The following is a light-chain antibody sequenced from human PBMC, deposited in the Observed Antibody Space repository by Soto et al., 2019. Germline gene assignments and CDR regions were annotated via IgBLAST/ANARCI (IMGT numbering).Light chain of an antibody. J-gene: IGLJ1*01. CDR2: DDS. V-gene: IGLV3-21*02. CDR1: NIASKS. Sequence: ELTQPPSVSVAPGQTARITCGGNNIASKSVHWYQQRPGQAPVLVLYDDSNRPSGIPARFSGSNSGSTATLTISSVEAGDEADYFCQVWDISSDQYLFGAGTKVTVL. CDR3: QVWDISSDQYL.